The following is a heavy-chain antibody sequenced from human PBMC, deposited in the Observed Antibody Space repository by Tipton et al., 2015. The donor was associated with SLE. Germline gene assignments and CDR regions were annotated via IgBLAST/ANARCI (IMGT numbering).Heavy chain of an antibody. D-gene: IGHD1-26*01. J-gene: IGHJ4*02. CDR3: ATSGSLYPFEY. CDR1: GGSFSNYY. Sequence: TLSLTCRVYGGSFSNYYWSWIRQSPGKGLEWIGEINHSGSTNHNPSLKSRVTISVGTSKNQFSLKVNSVTAADTAVYYCATSGSLYPFEYWGQGTLVTVSS. V-gene: IGHV4-34*01. CDR2: INHSGST.